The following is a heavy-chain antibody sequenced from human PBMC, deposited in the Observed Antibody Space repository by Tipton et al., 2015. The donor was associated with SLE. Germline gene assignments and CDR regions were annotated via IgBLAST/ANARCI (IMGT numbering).Heavy chain of an antibody. CDR2: INHSGTT. CDR1: GGSFSGYY. J-gene: IGHJ4*02. Sequence: TLSLTCAVYGGSFSGYYWNWIRQSPGKGLEWIGEINHSGTTNYNPSLKSRVTISVDTSKNQFSLKLSSVTAADTAVYYCARDLGRLYFDYWGQGTLVTVSS. V-gene: IGHV4-34*01. D-gene: IGHD3-16*01. CDR3: ARDLGRLYFDY.